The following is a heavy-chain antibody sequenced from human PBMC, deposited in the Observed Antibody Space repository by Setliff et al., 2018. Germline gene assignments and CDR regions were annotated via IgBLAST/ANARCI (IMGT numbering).Heavy chain of an antibody. CDR3: ARDREVVGSTRGTYYHYYHMDV. J-gene: IGHJ6*03. V-gene: IGHV3-48*03. Sequence: HPGGSLRLSCAASGFTFSSYEMNWVRQAPGKGLEWVSYISSSGSTIYYADSVKGRFTISRDNAKNSLYLQMNSLRAEDTAVYYCARDREVVGSTRGTYYHYYHMDVWGKGTTVTVSS. CDR1: GFTFSSYE. CDR2: ISSSGSTI. D-gene: IGHD1-26*01.